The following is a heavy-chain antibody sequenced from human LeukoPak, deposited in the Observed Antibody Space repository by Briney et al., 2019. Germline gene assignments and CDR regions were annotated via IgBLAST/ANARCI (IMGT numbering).Heavy chain of an antibody. Sequence: SETLSLTCTVSGGSISSYYWSWIRQPPGMGLEWIGYIYYSGSTNYNPSLKSRVTMSVDTSKNQFSLKLSSVTAADTAVYYCARGRGFAGGSYYVAFDIWGQGTMVTVSS. CDR1: GGSISSYY. V-gene: IGHV4-59*12. CDR3: ARGRGFAGGSYYVAFDI. J-gene: IGHJ3*02. D-gene: IGHD1-26*01. CDR2: IYYSGST.